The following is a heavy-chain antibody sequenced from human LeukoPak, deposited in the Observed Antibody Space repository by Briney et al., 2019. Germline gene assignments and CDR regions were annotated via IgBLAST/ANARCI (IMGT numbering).Heavy chain of an antibody. J-gene: IGHJ6*02. CDR1: GDSVSSNSAA. D-gene: IGHD6-13*01. Sequence: SQTLSLTCAISGDSVSSNSAAWNWIRHSPSRGLEWLGRTYYRSKWYNDYAVSVKSRITINPDTSKNQFSLQLNPVTPEDTAVYYCARDLSAYSPRYYYYGMDVWGQGTTVTVSS. CDR2: TYYRSKWYN. V-gene: IGHV6-1*01. CDR3: ARDLSAYSPRYYYYGMDV.